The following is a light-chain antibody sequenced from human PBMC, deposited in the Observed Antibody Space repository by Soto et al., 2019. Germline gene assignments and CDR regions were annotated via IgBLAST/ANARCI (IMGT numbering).Light chain of an antibody. CDR3: ATVDDSMNGVDV. CDR1: TSNIGSNY. Sequence: QSVLTQPPSSSGTPGQGVTMSCAGSTSNIGSNYVYCYQQLPGTAPKLLIYRNNQRPSGVPDRFSGSKSGTSDCLAISGPRPDDEADYFWATVDDSMNGVDVF. V-gene: IGLV1-47*01. J-gene: IGLJ1*01. CDR2: RNN.